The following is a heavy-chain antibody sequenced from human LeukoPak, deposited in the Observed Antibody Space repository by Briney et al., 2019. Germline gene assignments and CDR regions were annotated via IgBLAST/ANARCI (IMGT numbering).Heavy chain of an antibody. V-gene: IGHV3-48*03. CDR1: GFTFSSYE. D-gene: IGHD2-2*01. CDR2: ISISGSTI. Sequence: GGSLRLSCAASGFTFSSYEMNWVRQAPGKGLEWVSYISISGSTIHYADSVKGRFTISRNNAKNALYLQMNSLRAEDMAVYYCAKDRPRVGLDYWGQGTLVTVSS. CDR3: AKDRPRVGLDY. J-gene: IGHJ4*02.